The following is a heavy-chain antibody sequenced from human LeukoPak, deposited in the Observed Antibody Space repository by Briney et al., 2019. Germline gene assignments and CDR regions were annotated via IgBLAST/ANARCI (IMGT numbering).Heavy chain of an antibody. D-gene: IGHD3-9*01. CDR1: GFTFRSYW. J-gene: IGHJ6*03. Sequence: PGGSLRLSCAASGFTFRSYWMHWVRQAPGKGLVWVSRINSDGSDTSYADSVKGRLTISRDNAKNTVYLQMNSLRAEDTAMYYCAREYFDPSDYYYYMDVWGKGTTVTVSS. CDR2: INSDGSDT. CDR3: AREYFDPSDYYYYMDV. V-gene: IGHV3-74*01.